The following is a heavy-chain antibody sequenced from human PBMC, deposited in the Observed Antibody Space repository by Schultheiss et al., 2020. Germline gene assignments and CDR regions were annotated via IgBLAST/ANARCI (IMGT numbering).Heavy chain of an antibody. V-gene: IGHV1-8*02. Sequence: ASVKVSCKASGYTFTSYDINWVRQVTGQGPEWMGWMNSNSGSTGYSQKFQDRVSMTRDTSTSTAYMELTSLTSEDTAIYYCARDTITIPSHGMDVWGQGTAVIGYS. CDR1: GYTFTSYD. D-gene: IGHD3-10*01. J-gene: IGHJ6*02. CDR3: ARDTITIPSHGMDV. CDR2: MNSNSGST.